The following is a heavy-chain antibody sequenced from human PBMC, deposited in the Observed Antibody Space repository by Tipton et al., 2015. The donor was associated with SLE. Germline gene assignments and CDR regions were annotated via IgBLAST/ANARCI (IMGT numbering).Heavy chain of an antibody. Sequence: TLSLTCTVSGASVSSFCWNWIRQSPGKGLEWIACVCNSVSTNYDPSLKSRGTISVDTSKNHFSLKLSSVTAADTAVYYCARAAGRDGYSSSWAPFDYWGQGTLVSVSS. CDR3: ARAAGRDGYSSSWAPFDY. V-gene: IGHV4-59*08. D-gene: IGHD6-13*01. J-gene: IGHJ4*02. CDR1: GASVSSFC. CDR2: VCNSVST.